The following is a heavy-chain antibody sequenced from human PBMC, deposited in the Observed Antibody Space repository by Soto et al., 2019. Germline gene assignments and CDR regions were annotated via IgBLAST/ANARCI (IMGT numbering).Heavy chain of an antibody. V-gene: IGHV3-30*03. CDR1: GFTFSNNG. Sequence: QVQLVESGGGVVQPGSSLRLSCVASGFTFSNNGIHWVRQAPGKGLEWVAVISSDGSKKYYADSVKGRFTISRDNSKNTLYLQMNSLRAEDTAVYYCAMDLYGGSSRFDYWGQGNLVTVSS. D-gene: IGHD2-15*01. CDR2: ISSDGSKK. CDR3: AMDLYGGSSRFDY. J-gene: IGHJ4*02.